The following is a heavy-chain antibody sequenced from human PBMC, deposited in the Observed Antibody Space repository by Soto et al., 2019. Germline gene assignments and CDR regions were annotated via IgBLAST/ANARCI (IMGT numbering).Heavy chain of an antibody. CDR3: ARDRDEMATMSYAFDY. V-gene: IGHV1-69*12. CDR2: IIPIFGTA. Sequence: QVQLVQSGAEVKKPGSSVKVSCKASGGTFSSYAISWVRQAPGQGLEWMGGIIPIFGTANYAQKFQGRVTSTADESTSTAYMELSGLRSEDTAVYYCARDRDEMATMSYAFDYWGQGTLVTVSS. CDR1: GGTFSSYA. J-gene: IGHJ4*02. D-gene: IGHD5-12*01.